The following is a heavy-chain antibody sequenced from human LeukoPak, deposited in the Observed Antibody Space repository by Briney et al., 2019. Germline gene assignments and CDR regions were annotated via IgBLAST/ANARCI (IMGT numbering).Heavy chain of an antibody. Sequence: ASVKVSCKVSGYTLTELSMHWVRQAPGKGLEWMGGFDPEDGETIYAQKFQGRVTMAEDTSTDTAYMELSSLRSEDTAVYYCATVISVVTMVRGAYYFDYWGQGTLVTVSS. CDR1: GYTLTELS. D-gene: IGHD3-10*01. CDR2: FDPEDGET. V-gene: IGHV1-24*01. J-gene: IGHJ4*02. CDR3: ATVISVVTMVRGAYYFDY.